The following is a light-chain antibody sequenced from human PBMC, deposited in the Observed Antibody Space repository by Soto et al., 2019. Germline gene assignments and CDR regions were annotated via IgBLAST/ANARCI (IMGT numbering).Light chain of an antibody. V-gene: IGKV3-15*01. CDR2: RAS. CDR3: QQYQNLWP. Sequence: IQMTQSPATLSVSPGERATLSCRASQTIYSNVAWYQQRPGQAPRLLIYRASARATGIPARFSGSGSGTEFTLTIGSLQTEDSAGYYCQQYQNLWPFGQGTKVELK. CDR1: QTIYSN. J-gene: IGKJ1*01.